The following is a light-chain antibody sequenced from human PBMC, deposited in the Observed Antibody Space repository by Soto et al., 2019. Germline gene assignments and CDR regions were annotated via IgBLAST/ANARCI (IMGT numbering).Light chain of an antibody. CDR3: QQYDSSPWT. CDR1: QSVSSSY. J-gene: IGKJ1*01. CDR2: GAS. Sequence: EIVLTQSPGTLSLSPGERATLSCRASQSVSSSYLAWYQRKPGQAPRLLIYGASSRATGIPDRFSGSGSGTDFTIIISGLEPEDFAVYYCQQYDSSPWTCCQGTKMEIK. V-gene: IGKV3-20*01.